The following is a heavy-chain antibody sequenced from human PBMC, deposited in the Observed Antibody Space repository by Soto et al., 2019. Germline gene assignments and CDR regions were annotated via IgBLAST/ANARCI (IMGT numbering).Heavy chain of an antibody. CDR1: GFTFSSYA. V-gene: IGHV3-30*04. D-gene: IGHD1-1*01. CDR2: IAYDGRNK. CDR3: ARELERVFDY. J-gene: IGHJ4*02. Sequence: GGSLRLSCAASGFTFSSYAMHWVRQAPGKGLEWVAIIAYDGRNKYYADSVKGRFTISRDNSKNTLYLQMNSLRIEDTAVYYCARELERVFDYWGQGTLVTVSS.